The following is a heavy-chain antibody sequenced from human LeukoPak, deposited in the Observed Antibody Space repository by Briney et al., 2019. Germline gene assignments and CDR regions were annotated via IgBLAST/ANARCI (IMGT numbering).Heavy chain of an antibody. CDR1: GGSISSYY. D-gene: IGHD6-13*01. CDR3: ARVPSSSWYNWYFDL. CDR2: IYYSGST. Sequence: SETLSLTCTVSGGSISSYYWNWIRQPPGKGLEWIGYIYYSGSTNYNSSLNSRVTISVDMSKNQFSLKLTSVTAADTAVYYCARVPSSSWYNWYFDLWGRGTLVTVSS. V-gene: IGHV4-59*01. J-gene: IGHJ2*01.